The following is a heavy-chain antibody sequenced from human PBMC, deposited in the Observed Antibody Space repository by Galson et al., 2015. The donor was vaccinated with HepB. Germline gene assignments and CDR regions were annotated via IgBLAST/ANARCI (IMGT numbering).Heavy chain of an antibody. CDR2: IKSKTDGGTT. CDR1: GFTFSNAW. D-gene: IGHD2-15*01. CDR3: TTPSVVVVAAMSDAFDI. J-gene: IGHJ3*02. V-gene: IGHV3-15*07. Sequence: SLRLSCAASGFTFSNAWMNWVRQAPGKGLEWVGRIKSKTDGGTTDYAAPVKGRFTISRDDSKNTLYLQMNSLKTEDTAVYYCTTPSVVVVAAMSDAFDIWGQGTMVTVSS.